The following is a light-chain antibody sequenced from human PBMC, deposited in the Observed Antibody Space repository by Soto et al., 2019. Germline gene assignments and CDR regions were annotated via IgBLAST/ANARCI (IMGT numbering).Light chain of an antibody. CDR1: QGISRW. J-gene: IGKJ4*01. CDR3: QQADRFPVT. CDR2: GTA. Sequence: DIQLTQSPSSVSASVGDRVTISCRASQGISRWLAWYQQKPGTAPKLPIYGTASLQSEVPSRFSGSGSGTDFTLTIGSLQPEDSATYFCQQADRFPVTFGGGTKVQIK. V-gene: IGKV1-12*01.